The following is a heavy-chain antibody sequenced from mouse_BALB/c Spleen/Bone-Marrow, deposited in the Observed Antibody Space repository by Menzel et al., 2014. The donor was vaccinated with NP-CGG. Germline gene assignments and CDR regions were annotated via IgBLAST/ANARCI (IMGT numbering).Heavy chain of an antibody. J-gene: IGHJ4*01. CDR3: GRYRYYGSSYAMDY. D-gene: IGHD1-1*01. Sequence: EVQLQQSGAELVKPGASVKLSCTASGFNIKDTYMHWVKQRPEQGLEWIGRIDPANGNTKYDPKFQGKATITADTSSNTAYLQLSSLTSEDTAVYYCGRYRYYGSSYAMDYWGQGTSVTVSS. CDR1: GFNIKDTY. V-gene: IGHV14-3*02. CDR2: IDPANGNT.